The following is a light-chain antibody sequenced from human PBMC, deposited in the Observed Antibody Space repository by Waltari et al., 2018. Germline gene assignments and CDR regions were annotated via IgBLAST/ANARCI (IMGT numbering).Light chain of an antibody. CDR2: GKN. CDR1: SLRSYY. CDR3: NSRDSSGNHVL. Sequence: SSELTQDPAVSVALGQTVRITCQGDSLRSYYASCYQQKPGQAPVLVIYGKNNRPSGIPDRFSGSSSGNTASLTITGAQAEDEADYYCNSRDSSGNHVLFGGGTKLTVL. V-gene: IGLV3-19*01. J-gene: IGLJ2*01.